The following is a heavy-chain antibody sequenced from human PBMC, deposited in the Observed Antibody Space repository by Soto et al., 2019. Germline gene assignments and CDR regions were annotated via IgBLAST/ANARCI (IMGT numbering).Heavy chain of an antibody. J-gene: IGHJ4*02. D-gene: IGHD4-4*01. CDR2: IYPGDSDT. Sequence: GESLKISCNGFGYSFTNYWIGWVRQMPGKGLEWMGIIYPGDSDTTYSPSFQGQVTISADKSLNTAYLQWSSLKASDTAMYYCARRGYNNYDLDSWGQGTLVTVSS. CDR3: ARRGYNNYDLDS. CDR1: GYSFTNYW. V-gene: IGHV5-51*01.